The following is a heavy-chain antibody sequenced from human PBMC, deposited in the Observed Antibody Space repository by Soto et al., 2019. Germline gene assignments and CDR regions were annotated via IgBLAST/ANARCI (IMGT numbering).Heavy chain of an antibody. V-gene: IGHV3-20*04. CDR2: INWNGGHT. CDR1: GFIFDDYG. Sequence: EVQLVESGGDMVRPGGSLRLSCAASGFIFDDYGMSWVRQTPGQGLEWVSDINWNGGHTAYADSVKGRFTISRDNAKSSLYLQMSNLRAEDTAFYYCARGSAYSSSPFDYWGQGTLVTVSS. CDR3: ARGSAYSSSPFDY. D-gene: IGHD6-13*01. J-gene: IGHJ4*02.